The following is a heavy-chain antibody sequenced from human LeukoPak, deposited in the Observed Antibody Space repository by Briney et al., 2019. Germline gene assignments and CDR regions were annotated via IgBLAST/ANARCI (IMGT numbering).Heavy chain of an antibody. Sequence: SETLSLTCTVSGGSISSSSYYWGWIRQPPGKGLEWIGSIYYSGSTYYNPSLKSRVTISVDTSKNQFSLKLSSVTAADTAVYYCARLVGDVRFDYWGQGTLVTVSS. J-gene: IGHJ4*02. D-gene: IGHD1-26*01. CDR2: IYYSGST. V-gene: IGHV4-39*01. CDR1: GGSISSSSYY. CDR3: ARLVGDVRFDY.